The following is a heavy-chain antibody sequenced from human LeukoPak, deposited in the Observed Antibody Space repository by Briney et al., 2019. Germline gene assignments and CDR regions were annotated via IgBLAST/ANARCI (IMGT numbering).Heavy chain of an antibody. D-gene: IGHD3-22*01. J-gene: IGHJ4*02. CDR3: ASPYYDSSGPLGY. CDR2: IIPIFGTA. V-gene: IGHV1-69*05. Sequence: ASVKVSCKASGYTFTSYAISWVRQAPGQGLEWMGGIIPIFGTANYAQKFQGRVTITTDESTSTAYMELSSLRSEDTAVYYCASPYYDSSGPLGYWGQGTLVTVSS. CDR1: GYTFTSYA.